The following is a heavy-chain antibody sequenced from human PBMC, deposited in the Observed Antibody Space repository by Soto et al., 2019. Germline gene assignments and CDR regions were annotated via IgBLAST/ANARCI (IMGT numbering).Heavy chain of an antibody. CDR2: ISSSGGSR. CDR3: AKDPPSPWTANWVDP. D-gene: IGHD1-1*01. V-gene: IGHV3-23*01. Sequence: EEQVSESGGALVQPGGSLRLSCAASGFNFNTFAMSWIRQAPGKGLEWVSHISSSGGSRDYADSVRGRFTISRDNSKNVLFLQMNSLRADDTATYYCAKDPPSPWTANWVDPWDKGTLVTVSS. J-gene: IGHJ5*02. CDR1: GFNFNTFA.